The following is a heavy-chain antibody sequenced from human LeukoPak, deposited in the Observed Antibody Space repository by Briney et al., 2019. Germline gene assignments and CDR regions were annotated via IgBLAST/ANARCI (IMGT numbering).Heavy chain of an antibody. V-gene: IGHV1-2*02. CDR3: AVVGLATVTTNYFDY. CDR1: GYTFTGYY. J-gene: IGHJ4*02. CDR2: INPNSGGT. D-gene: IGHD4-17*01. Sequence: ASVKVSCKVSGYTFTGYYMHWVRQAPGQGLEWMGWINPNSGGTNYAQKFQGRVTMTRDTSISTAYMELSRLRSDDTAVYYCAVVGLATVTTNYFDYWGQGTLVTVSS.